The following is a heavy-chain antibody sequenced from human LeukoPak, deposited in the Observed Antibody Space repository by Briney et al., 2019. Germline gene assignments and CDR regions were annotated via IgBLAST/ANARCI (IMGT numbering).Heavy chain of an antibody. CDR3: ARDRVGGSYVFDI. D-gene: IGHD1-26*01. V-gene: IGHV3-48*03. CDR1: GFTFSSYE. CDR2: ISGSGSTI. J-gene: IGHJ3*02. Sequence: GGSLRLSCAASGFTFSSYEMNWVRQAPGKGLEWVSYISGSGSTIYYADSVKGRFTISRDNAKKSLYLQMNSLRAEDTAVYYCARDRVGGSYVFDIWGQGTMVTVSS.